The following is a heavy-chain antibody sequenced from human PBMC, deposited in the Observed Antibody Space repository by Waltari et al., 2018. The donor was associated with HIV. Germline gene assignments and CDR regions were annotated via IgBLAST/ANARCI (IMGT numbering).Heavy chain of an antibody. CDR2: INHSGST. V-gene: IGHV4-34*01. CDR1: GGSFSGYY. D-gene: IGHD3-22*01. CDR3: ASAPSSYDSSGYYSYNYGMDV. J-gene: IGHJ6*02. Sequence: QVHLQQWGAGLLKPSETLSLTCAVYGGSFSGYYWSWIRQPPGKGLEWIGEINHSGSTNYHPSLKSRVTISVDTSKNQFSLKLSSVTAADTAVYFCASAPSSYDSSGYYSYNYGMDVWGPGTTVTVSS.